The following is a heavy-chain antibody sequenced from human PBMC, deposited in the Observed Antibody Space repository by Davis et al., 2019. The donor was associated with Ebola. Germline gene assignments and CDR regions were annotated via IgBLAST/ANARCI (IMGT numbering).Heavy chain of an antibody. CDR3: ARDAAHILSLFDY. D-gene: IGHD5/OR15-5a*01. J-gene: IGHJ4*02. V-gene: IGHV1-46*01. CDR1: GGTFSSYA. Sequence: ASVKVSCKASGGTFSSYAISWVRQAPGQGLEWMGIINPSGGSTSYAQKFQGRVTMTRDTSTSTVYMELSSLRSEDTAVYYCARDAAHILSLFDYWGQGTLVTVSS. CDR2: INPSGGST.